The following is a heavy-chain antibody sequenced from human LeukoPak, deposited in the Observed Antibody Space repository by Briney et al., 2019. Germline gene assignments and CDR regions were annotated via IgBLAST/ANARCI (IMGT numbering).Heavy chain of an antibody. V-gene: IGHV3-30*02. CDR1: GFTFSSYG. CDR3: AKGAEGSSPLYYYYYMDV. J-gene: IGHJ6*03. CDR2: IWYGGSNK. D-gene: IGHD6-6*01. Sequence: GGSLRLSCAASGFTFSSYGMHWVRQAPGKGLEWVAVIWYGGSNKYYADSVKGRFTISRDNSKNTLYLQMNSLRAEDTAVYYCAKGAEGSSPLYYYYYMDVWGKGTTVTVSS.